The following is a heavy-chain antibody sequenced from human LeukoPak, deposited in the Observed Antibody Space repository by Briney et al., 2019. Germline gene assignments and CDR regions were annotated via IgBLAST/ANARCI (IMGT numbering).Heavy chain of an antibody. CDR3: ARGWNTADGSYYFDY. J-gene: IGHJ4*02. V-gene: IGHV1-18*01. CDR1: GYTFTSYG. Sequence: ASVKVSCKASGYTFTSYGISWVRQAPGQGLEWMGWISAYNGNTNYARKLQGRVTMTTDTSTSTAYMELRSLRSDDTAVYYCARGWNTADGSYYFDYWGQGTLVTVSS. D-gene: IGHD5-18*01. CDR2: ISAYNGNT.